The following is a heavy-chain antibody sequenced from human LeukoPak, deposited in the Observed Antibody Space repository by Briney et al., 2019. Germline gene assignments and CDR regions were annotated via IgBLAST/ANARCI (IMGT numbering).Heavy chain of an antibody. CDR2: IYYSGST. V-gene: IGHV4-59*01. Sequence: SETLSLTCTVSGGSISSYYWSWIRQPPGKGLEWIGYIYYSGSTNSNPSLKSRVTISVDTSKNQFSLKLSSVTAADTAVYYCARVGSSGWYLRDNWFDPWGQGTLVTVST. J-gene: IGHJ5*02. CDR3: ARVGSSGWYLRDNWFDP. D-gene: IGHD6-19*01. CDR1: GGSISSYY.